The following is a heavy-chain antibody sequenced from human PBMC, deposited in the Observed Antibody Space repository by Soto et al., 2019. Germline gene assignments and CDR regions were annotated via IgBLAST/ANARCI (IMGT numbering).Heavy chain of an antibody. Sequence: EVQLLESGGGLVQPGGSLRLSCAASGFTFSNYAMSWVRQAPGKGLEWVSAIGTVDNTYDADSVRGRFTISRDNSKNTVYLQMNSLRAEDTAVYYCARTDGLDYWGRGSLVTVSS. V-gene: IGHV3-23*01. CDR1: GFTFSNYA. CDR3: ARTDGLDY. CDR2: IGTVDNT. J-gene: IGHJ4*02.